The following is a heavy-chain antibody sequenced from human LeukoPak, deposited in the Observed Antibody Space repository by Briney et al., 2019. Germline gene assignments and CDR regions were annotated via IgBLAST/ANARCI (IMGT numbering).Heavy chain of an antibody. V-gene: IGHV1-3*01. Sequence: ASAKVSCKASGYTFTEYAMHWVRLAPGHGLEWMGWINADSGNTESSQRFQGRLSITWDTSATTAYMELSSLTSEDTAVYYCARGGPNRSGWTLDYWGPGTLVTVSS. J-gene: IGHJ4*02. CDR1: GYTFTEYA. CDR2: INADSGNT. D-gene: IGHD6-19*01. CDR3: ARGGPNRSGWTLDY.